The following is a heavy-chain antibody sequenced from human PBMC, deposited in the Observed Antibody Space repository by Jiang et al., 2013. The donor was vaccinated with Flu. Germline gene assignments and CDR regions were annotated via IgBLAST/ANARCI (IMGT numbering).Heavy chain of an antibody. J-gene: IGHJ4*02. D-gene: IGHD3-3*01. CDR1: GYNFENYA. CDR2: INPNTGRP. Sequence: QSGSELQKPGASVKLSCTASGYNFENYALNWVRQAPGQGLEWMGWINPNTGRPKYVEGFTGRFVLSLDASVNTAYLETSDLRTEDTAVYFCARTLGEAVFGRRFDFWGQGARVSVSS. CDR3: ARTLGEAVFGRRFDF. V-gene: IGHV7-4-1*02.